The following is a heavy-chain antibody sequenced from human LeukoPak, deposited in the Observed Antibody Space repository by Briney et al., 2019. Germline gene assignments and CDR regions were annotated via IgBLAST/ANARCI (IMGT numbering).Heavy chain of an antibody. V-gene: IGHV3-53*01. J-gene: IGHJ4*02. D-gene: IGHD3-10*01. CDR2: IYSGGPT. CDR3: ATVVGASPEYFDY. Sequence: GGSLRLSCAASGFTVSSKYMSWVHQAPGKGREWVSLIYSGGPTSYADSVKGRFTISSDSTKNTLYLQINSLRAEDAAVYYCATVVGASPEYFDYWGQGTLVSVS. CDR1: GFTVSSKY.